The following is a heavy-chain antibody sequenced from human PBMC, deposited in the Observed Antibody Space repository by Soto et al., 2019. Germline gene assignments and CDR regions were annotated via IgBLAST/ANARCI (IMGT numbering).Heavy chain of an antibody. V-gene: IGHV4-39*01. CDR1: GGSISSSSYY. J-gene: IGHJ5*02. CDR2: IYYSGST. Sequence: QLQLQESGPGLVKPSETLSLTCTVSGGSISSSSYYWGWIRQPPGKGLEWIGSIYYSGSTYYNPSLKSRVTISVDTSKNQFSLKLSSVTAADTAVYYCARPSGPDPTLWFDPWGQGTLVTVSS. CDR3: ARPSGPDPTLWFDP. D-gene: IGHD2-8*02.